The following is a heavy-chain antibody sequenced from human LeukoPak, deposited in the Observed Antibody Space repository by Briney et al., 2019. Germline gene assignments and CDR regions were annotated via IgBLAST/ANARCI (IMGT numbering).Heavy chain of an antibody. D-gene: IGHD3-9*01. Sequence: SETLSLTCAVYSGSFSGYYWSWIRQPPGKGLEWIGEINHSGSTNYNPSLKSRVTMSVDTSKNQFSLKLSSVTAADTAVYYCARDGNYDILTGLNWFDPWGQGTLVTVSS. CDR2: INHSGST. CDR1: SGSFSGYY. CDR3: ARDGNYDILTGLNWFDP. J-gene: IGHJ5*02. V-gene: IGHV4-34*01.